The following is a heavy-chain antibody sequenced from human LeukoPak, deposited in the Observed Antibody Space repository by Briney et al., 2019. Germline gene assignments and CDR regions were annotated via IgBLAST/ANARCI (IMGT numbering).Heavy chain of an antibody. CDR1: GGSFSGYY. Sequence: SETLSLTCAVYGGSFSGYYWSWIRQPPGKGLEWIGEINHSGSTNYNPSLKSRVTISVDTSKNQFSLKLSSVTAADTAVYYCARNRYCSSTSCYFPARYRYYYMDVWGKGTTVTVSS. CDR2: INHSGST. V-gene: IGHV4-34*01. J-gene: IGHJ6*03. D-gene: IGHD2-2*01. CDR3: ARNRYCSSTSCYFPARYRYYYMDV.